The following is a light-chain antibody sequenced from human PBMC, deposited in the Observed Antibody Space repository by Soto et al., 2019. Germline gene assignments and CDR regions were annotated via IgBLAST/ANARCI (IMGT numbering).Light chain of an antibody. CDR2: GAT. Sequence: DIVLTQSPGTLSLSPGERATLSCRASQSGLASQTVSSFSLARYQQKPGQAPMFLIYGATIRATGIPDRFSGSGSGTDFSLSISRLEPEDFAVYYCHQYGNSPFAFGPGTRLEI. CDR3: HQYGNSPFA. V-gene: IGKV3-20*01. CDR1: QTVSSFS. J-gene: IGKJ3*01.